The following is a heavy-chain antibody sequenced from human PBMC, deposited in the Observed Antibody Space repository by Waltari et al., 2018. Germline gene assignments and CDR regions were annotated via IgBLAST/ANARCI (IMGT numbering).Heavy chain of an antibody. Sequence: SGAEVKKPGASVKVSCKASGYTFTSYGISWVRQAPGQGLEWMGWISAYNGNTNYAQKLQGRVTMTTDTSTSTAYMELRSLRSDDTAVYYCARDLVPSTGPKYYDILTGYYIFDYWGQGTLVTVSS. V-gene: IGHV1-18*01. D-gene: IGHD3-9*01. CDR3: ARDLVPSTGPKYYDILTGYYIFDY. CDR1: GYTFTSYG. CDR2: ISAYNGNT. J-gene: IGHJ4*02.